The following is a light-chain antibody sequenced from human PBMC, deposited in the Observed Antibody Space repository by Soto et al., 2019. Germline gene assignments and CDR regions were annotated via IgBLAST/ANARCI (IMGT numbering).Light chain of an antibody. J-gene: IGLJ1*01. CDR2: EGS. V-gene: IGLV2-23*01. CDR1: SSDVGTYNL. Sequence: QSALTQPASVSGSPGQSITISCTGTSSDVGTYNLVSWYQHHPGKAPKLMIYEGSKRPSGVSNRCSGSKPGNTASLTNYGLQAEDEADYYCCSYAGSSTYVFGTGTKLTVL. CDR3: CSYAGSSTYV.